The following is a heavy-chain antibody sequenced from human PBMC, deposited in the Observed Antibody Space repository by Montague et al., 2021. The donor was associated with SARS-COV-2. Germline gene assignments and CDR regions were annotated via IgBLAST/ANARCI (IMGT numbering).Heavy chain of an antibody. V-gene: IGHV4-59*01. CDR2: IYYRGST. Sequence: SETLSLTCTVSNGSINNYYWSWVRQPPGKRLEWIGYIYYRGSTNYNPSLESRVTMSIDTSENQFSLKLRSVTAADTAVYFCAREGLHNWFDPWGQGTLVIVSS. CDR3: AREGLHNWFDP. CDR1: NGSINNYY. J-gene: IGHJ5*02.